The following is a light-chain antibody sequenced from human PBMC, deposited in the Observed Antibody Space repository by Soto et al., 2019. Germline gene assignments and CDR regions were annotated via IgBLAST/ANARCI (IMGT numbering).Light chain of an antibody. Sequence: EIVLTQSPATLSLSPGERATLSCRASQSVSSYLAWYQQKPGQAPRLLIYDSSNRATGIPARFSGSGSGTDFTLTISSLEPDDFAFYYCQQRSDGPAYTFGQRTKLEIK. CDR2: DSS. CDR3: QQRSDGPAYT. J-gene: IGKJ2*01. CDR1: QSVSSY. V-gene: IGKV3-11*01.